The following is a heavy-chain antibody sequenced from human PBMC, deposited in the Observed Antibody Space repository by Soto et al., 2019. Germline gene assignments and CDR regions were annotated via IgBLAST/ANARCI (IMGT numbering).Heavy chain of an antibody. D-gene: IGHD1-26*01. Sequence: PGESLKISCKASGYSFTSYWIAWVRQTPGKGLEWMGIINPGNSDTRYSPSFQGQVTIAADWPSGTTYLQLSSLKASDSGTYYCARRQPGGYFDVYSWFDPWGQGTQGTVAS. CDR2: INPGNSDT. CDR3: ARRQPGGYFDVYSWFDP. CDR1: GYSFTSYW. J-gene: IGHJ5*02. V-gene: IGHV5-51*01.